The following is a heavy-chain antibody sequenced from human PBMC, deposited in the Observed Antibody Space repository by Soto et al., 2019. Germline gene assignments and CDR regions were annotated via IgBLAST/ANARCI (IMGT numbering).Heavy chain of an antibody. CDR3: ARSLLAVNAFDI. Sequence: GGSLRLSCAASGFTFSSFGMHWVRQAPGKGLEWVSLIWYDGSKKSYGDSVKGRFTISRDNAKNSLYLQMNSLRAEDTAVYYCARSLLAVNAFDIWGQGTMVTVSS. D-gene: IGHD6-19*01. CDR1: GFTFSSFG. CDR2: IWYDGSKK. V-gene: IGHV3-33*01. J-gene: IGHJ3*02.